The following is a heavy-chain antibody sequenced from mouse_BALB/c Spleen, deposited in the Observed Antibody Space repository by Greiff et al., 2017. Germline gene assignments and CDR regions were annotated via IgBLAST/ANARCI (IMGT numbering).Heavy chain of an antibody. J-gene: IGHJ2*01. CDR2: IDPANGNT. Sequence: VQLKQSGAELVKPGASVKLSCTASGFNIKDTYMHWVKQRPEQGLEWIGRIDPANGNTKYDPKFQGKATITADTSSNTAYLQLSSLTSEDTAVYYCARDYYGSSYDDWGQGTTLTVSS. CDR1: GFNIKDTY. V-gene: IGHV14-3*02. D-gene: IGHD1-1*01. CDR3: ARDYYGSSYDD.